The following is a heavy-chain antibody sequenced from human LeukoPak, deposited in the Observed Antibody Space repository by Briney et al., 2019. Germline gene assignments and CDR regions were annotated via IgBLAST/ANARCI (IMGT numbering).Heavy chain of an antibody. CDR2: MNPNSGNT. J-gene: IGHJ4*02. Sequence: ASVTVSCKASGYTFTSYDINWVRQATGQGLEWMGWMNPNSGNTGYAQKFQGRVTMTRNTSISAAYMELSSLRSEDTAVYYCARGKRRGYSGYDPLDYWGQGTLVTVSS. V-gene: IGHV1-8*01. CDR1: GYTFTSYD. CDR3: ARGKRRGYSGYDPLDY. D-gene: IGHD5-12*01.